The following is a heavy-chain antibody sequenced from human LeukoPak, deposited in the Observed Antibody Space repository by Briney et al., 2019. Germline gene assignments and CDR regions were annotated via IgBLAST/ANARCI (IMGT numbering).Heavy chain of an antibody. D-gene: IGHD3-10*01. CDR3: AREGVYYYGSGSYYNSNRYYYYYMDV. CDR1: GGSISSSSYY. CDR2: IYYSGST. Sequence: PSETLSLTCTVSGGSISSSSYYWGWIRQPPGKGLEWIGSIYYSGSTYYNPSLKSRVTISVDTSKNQFSLKLSSVTAADTAVYYCAREGVYYYGSGSYYNSNRYYYYYMDVWGKGTTVTISS. V-gene: IGHV4-39*02. J-gene: IGHJ6*03.